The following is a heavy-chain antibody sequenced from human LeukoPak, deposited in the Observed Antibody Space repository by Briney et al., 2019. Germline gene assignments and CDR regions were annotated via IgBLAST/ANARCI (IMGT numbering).Heavy chain of an antibody. J-gene: IGHJ3*01. D-gene: IGHD3-16*01. CDR2: SYHSGST. Sequence: SETLSLTCTVSGYSISSGYFWGWIRQPPGKGLEWIGTSYHSGSTNYNPSLKSRVTISLDTSKNQFSLKVNSVTAADTAVYYCARSWGQGDAFDLWGQGTMVTVSS. CDR3: ARSWGQGDAFDL. CDR1: GYSISSGYF. V-gene: IGHV4-38-2*02.